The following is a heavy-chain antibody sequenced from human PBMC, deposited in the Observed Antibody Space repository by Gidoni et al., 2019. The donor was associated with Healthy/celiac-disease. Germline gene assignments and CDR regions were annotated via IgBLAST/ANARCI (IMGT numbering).Heavy chain of an antibody. D-gene: IGHD5-12*01. CDR1: GFTFSSYS. CDR2: ISSSSSYI. Sequence: EVQLVESGGGLVKPGGSLRLSCAASGFTFSSYSMNGVRQAPGKGLEWVSSISSSSSYIYYADSVKGRFTISRDNAKNSLYLQMNSLRAEDTAVYYCARAFGYSGYDSFDYWGQGTLVTVSS. CDR3: ARAFGYSGYDSFDY. V-gene: IGHV3-21*01. J-gene: IGHJ4*02.